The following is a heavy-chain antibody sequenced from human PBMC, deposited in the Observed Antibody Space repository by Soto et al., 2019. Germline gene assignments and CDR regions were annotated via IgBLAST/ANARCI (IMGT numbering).Heavy chain of an antibody. D-gene: IGHD3-22*01. Sequence: QVQLVESGGGVVQPGRSLRLSCAASGFTFSSYGIHWVRQAPGKGLEWVAVISYDGGNKHYADSVQGRFSISRDNSKNTLYLQMNSLRAEDTAVYYYAKDTYYFDSSGYYVFDSWGQGTLVTVSS. CDR3: AKDTYYFDSSGYYVFDS. CDR1: GFTFSSYG. J-gene: IGHJ4*02. V-gene: IGHV3-30*18. CDR2: ISYDGGNK.